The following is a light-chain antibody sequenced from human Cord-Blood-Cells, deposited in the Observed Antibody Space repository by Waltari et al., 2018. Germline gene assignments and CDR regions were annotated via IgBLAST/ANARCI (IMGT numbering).Light chain of an antibody. V-gene: IGKV3-11*01. CDR3: QQRSNWPPLT. CDR2: DAS. J-gene: IGKJ4*01. Sequence: DIVLTQTPATLFFPPGDRATLSCRASQSVSSYLAWYQQKPGQAPRLLIYDASNRATGIPARFSGSGSGTDFTLTISSLAPEDFAVYYCQQRSNWPPLTFGGGTKVESK. CDR1: QSVSSY.